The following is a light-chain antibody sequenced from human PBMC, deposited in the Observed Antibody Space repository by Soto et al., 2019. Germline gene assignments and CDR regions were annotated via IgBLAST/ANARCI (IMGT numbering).Light chain of an antibody. Sequence: DIQMTQSPSSLSASVGDRVTITCRASPNIRYYLNWYQQRPGKSPKLLLYAASSLQSGVPSRFSGSGSGTDFTLTISNLQPDDFATYYCQQSYNTPITFGQGTRLEIK. CDR2: AAS. CDR1: PNIRYY. CDR3: QQSYNTPIT. J-gene: IGKJ5*01. V-gene: IGKV1-39*01.